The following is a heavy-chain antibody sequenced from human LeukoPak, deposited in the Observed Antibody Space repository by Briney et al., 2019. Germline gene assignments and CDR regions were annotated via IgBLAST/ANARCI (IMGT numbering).Heavy chain of an antibody. CDR2: IYYSGST. CDR1: GGSISSYY. CDR3: ARAPLAVAGEGYFDY. Sequence: SETLSLTCTVSGGSISSYYWSWIRQPPGKGLEWIGYIYYSGSTNYNPSLKSRVTISVDTSKNQFSLKLSSATAADTAVYYCARAPLAVAGEGYFDYWGQGTLVTVSS. J-gene: IGHJ4*02. D-gene: IGHD6-19*01. V-gene: IGHV4-59*01.